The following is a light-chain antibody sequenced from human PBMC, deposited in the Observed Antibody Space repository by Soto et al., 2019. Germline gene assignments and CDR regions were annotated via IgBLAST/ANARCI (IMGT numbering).Light chain of an antibody. V-gene: IGLV2-14*01. CDR3: SSYTSSSTVV. Sequence: QSALTQPASVSAPPGQSITISCTGTSSDVGGYNYVSWYQQHPGKAPKLMIYDVSNRPSGVSNRFSGSKSGNTASLTISGLQAEDEADYYCSSYTSSSTVVFGGGTKLTVL. CDR1: SSDVGGYNY. CDR2: DVS. J-gene: IGLJ2*01.